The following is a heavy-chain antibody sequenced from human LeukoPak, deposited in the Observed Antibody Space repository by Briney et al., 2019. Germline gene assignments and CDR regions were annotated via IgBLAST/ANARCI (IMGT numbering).Heavy chain of an antibody. D-gene: IGHD6-19*01. CDR2: ISHSGTT. CDR1: GGSIRSSGDY. V-gene: IGHV4-39*07. J-gene: IGHJ4*02. Sequence: PSETLSLTCTVSGGSIRSSGDYWGWIRQPPGKGLAWIGSISHSGTTYYSPSLNSRVTISVDTSKNQFSLKLSSVTAADTAVYYCARGGWSYYFDYWGQGTLVTVSS. CDR3: ARGGWSYYFDY.